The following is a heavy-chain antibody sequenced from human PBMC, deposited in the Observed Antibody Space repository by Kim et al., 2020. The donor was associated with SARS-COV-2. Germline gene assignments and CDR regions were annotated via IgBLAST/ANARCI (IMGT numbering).Heavy chain of an antibody. V-gene: IGHV1-46*01. CDR1: GYTFTSYY. Sequence: ASVKVSCKASGYTFTSYYMHWVRQAPGQGLEWMGIINPSGGSTSYAQKFQGRVTMTRDTSTSTVYMELSSLRSEDTAVYYCAREFSSGYYGGGFDYWGQGTLVTVSS. D-gene: IGHD3-22*01. CDR3: AREFSSGYYGGGFDY. J-gene: IGHJ4*02. CDR2: INPSGGST.